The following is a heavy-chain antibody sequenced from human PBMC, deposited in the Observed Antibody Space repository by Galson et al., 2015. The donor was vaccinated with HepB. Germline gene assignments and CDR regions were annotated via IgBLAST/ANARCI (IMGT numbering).Heavy chain of an antibody. CDR3: ARRGHYYDSSGYYYFDY. J-gene: IGHJ4*02. Sequence: TCTVSGGSMSSYYWSWIRQPPGKGLEWIGSIYYSGSTNYNPSLKSRVTISVDTSKNLFSLKLSSVSAADTAVYYCARRGHYYDSSGYYYFDYWGQGTLVTVSS. CDR2: IYYSGST. D-gene: IGHD3-22*01. CDR1: GGSMSSYY. V-gene: IGHV4-59*01.